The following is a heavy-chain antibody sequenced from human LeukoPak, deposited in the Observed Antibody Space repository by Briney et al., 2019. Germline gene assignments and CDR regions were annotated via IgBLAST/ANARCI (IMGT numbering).Heavy chain of an antibody. J-gene: IGHJ3*02. CDR1: GYTFTTYY. CDR2: IDPSGERA. V-gene: IGHV1-46*01. CDR3: TRSSSVTMVRDADKIDI. Sequence: GASVKVSCKASGYTFTTYYIHWVRQAPGRGLEWMGIIDPSGERASYARKFRGRVTMTRDAFTSTVYVELNSLRSEDTAMYYCTRSSSVTMVRDADKIDIWGQRTTVTRSS. D-gene: IGHD3-10*01.